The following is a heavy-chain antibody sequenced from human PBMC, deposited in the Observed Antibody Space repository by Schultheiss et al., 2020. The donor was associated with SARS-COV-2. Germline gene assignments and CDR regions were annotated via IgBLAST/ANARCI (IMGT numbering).Heavy chain of an antibody. Sequence: GESLKISCAPSGFPFSSYWMSWIRQAPGKGLEWVANINQDGSERHYVDSLKGRFTISRDNAKNSLYLEMNGLRAEDTAVYYCARVVGGPRGVYYYYYMDVWGKGTTVTVSS. CDR3: ARVVGGPRGVYYYYYMDV. V-gene: IGHV3-7*03. CDR1: GFPFSSYW. J-gene: IGHJ6*03. CDR2: INQDGSER. D-gene: IGHD1-26*01.